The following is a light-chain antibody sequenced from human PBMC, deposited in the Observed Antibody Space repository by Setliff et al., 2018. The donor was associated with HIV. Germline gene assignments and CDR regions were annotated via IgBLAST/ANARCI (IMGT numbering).Light chain of an antibody. CDR3: SSYTSSSTIYV. CDR2: DVS. V-gene: IGLV2-14*01. Sequence: QSALTQPASVSESPGQSITISCTGTSSDVGGYNYVSWYQQHPGKAPKLMIYDVSKRPSGVSNRFSGSKSGDTASLAISGLQAEDEANYYCSSYTSSSTIYVLGTGTKVTVL. J-gene: IGLJ1*01. CDR1: SSDVGGYNY.